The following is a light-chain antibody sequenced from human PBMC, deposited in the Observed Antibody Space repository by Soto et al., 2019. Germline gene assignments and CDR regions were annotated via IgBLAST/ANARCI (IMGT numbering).Light chain of an antibody. V-gene: IGKV3-15*01. J-gene: IGKJ1*01. Sequence: EIVMTQSPATLSVSPGERATLSCRARQSVSSNIAWYQQKPGQAPRLLIYGASTRATGIPVRFSGSGSGTEFTLTISSLQSEDFAVYYCQQYNNWPPWTFGQGTKVEIK. CDR2: GAS. CDR3: QQYNNWPPWT. CDR1: QSVSSN.